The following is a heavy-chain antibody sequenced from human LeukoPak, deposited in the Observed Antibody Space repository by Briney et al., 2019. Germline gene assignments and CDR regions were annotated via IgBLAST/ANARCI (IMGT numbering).Heavy chain of an antibody. V-gene: IGHV1-24*01. D-gene: IGHD5-18*01. CDR1: GYTLTELS. CDR2: FDPKDGET. J-gene: IGHJ4*02. Sequence: ASVKVSCKVSGYTLTELSMHWVRQAPGKGLEWMGGFDPKDGETIYAQKFQGRVTMTEDTSTDTAYMELSSLRSEDTAVYYCATVVQLWSPLDYWGQGTLVTVSS. CDR3: ATVVQLWSPLDY.